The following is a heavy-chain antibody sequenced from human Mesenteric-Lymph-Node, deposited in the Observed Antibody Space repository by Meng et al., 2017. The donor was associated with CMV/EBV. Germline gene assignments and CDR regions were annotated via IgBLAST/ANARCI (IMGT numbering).Heavy chain of an antibody. D-gene: IGHD1-26*01. CDR2: IRYDGSDK. Sequence: GESLKISCAASGFSLSAYGMHWVRQAPGKGLEWVAFIRYDGSDKYYADSVKGRFTISRDNSKNTLYLQMNSLRAEDTAVYYCAKDHSDSGVTFWGQGTLVTVSS. CDR3: AKDHSDSGVTF. CDR1: GFSLSAYG. J-gene: IGHJ4*02. V-gene: IGHV3-30*02.